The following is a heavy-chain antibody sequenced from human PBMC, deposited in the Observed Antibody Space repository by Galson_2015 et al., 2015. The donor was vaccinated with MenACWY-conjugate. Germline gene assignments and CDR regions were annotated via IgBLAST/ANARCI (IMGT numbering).Heavy chain of an antibody. D-gene: IGHD3-22*01. CDR2: IRDTGSL. CDR1: GGSISSHY. CDR3: ARLPRGITMVVVAP. V-gene: IGHV4-59*08. Sequence: SETLSLTCTVSGGSISSHYWSWFRQPPGKGLEWIAYIRDTGSLKDNPSLKSRVTMSADKSNNQFSLNLSSVTAADTAVYYCARLPRGITMVVVAPWGQGTLVTVSA. J-gene: IGHJ5*02.